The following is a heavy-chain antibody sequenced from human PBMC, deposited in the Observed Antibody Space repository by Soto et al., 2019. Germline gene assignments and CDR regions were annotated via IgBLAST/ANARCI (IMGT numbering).Heavy chain of an antibody. V-gene: IGHV3-21*01. Sequence: GGSLRLSCAASGFTFSSYSMNWVRQAPGKGLEWVSSISSSSSYIYYADSVKGRFTISRDNAKNSLYLQMNSPRAEDTAVYYCARDLPDIVVVVAAVGDYWGRGTLVTVSS. CDR3: ARDLPDIVVVVAAVGDY. CDR2: ISSSSSYI. D-gene: IGHD2-15*01. CDR1: GFTFSSYS. J-gene: IGHJ4*02.